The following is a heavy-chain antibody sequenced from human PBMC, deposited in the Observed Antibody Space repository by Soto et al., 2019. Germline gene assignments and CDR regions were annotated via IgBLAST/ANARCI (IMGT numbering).Heavy chain of an antibody. J-gene: IGHJ3*02. D-gene: IGHD2-15*01. Sequence: SQTLSLTCAISGDSVSSNSAAWNWIRQSPSRGLEWLGRTFFRSKQYNDYAESLKSRITINPDTSKNHFSLHLDSVTPEDTAVYYCARARWSADAPDIWGQGTMVTVSS. CDR2: TFFRSKQYN. CDR1: GDSVSSNSAA. V-gene: IGHV6-1*01. CDR3: ARARWSADAPDI.